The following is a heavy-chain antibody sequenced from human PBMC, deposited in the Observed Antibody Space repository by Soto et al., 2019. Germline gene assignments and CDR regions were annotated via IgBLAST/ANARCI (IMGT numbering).Heavy chain of an antibody. D-gene: IGHD1-1*01. CDR3: ARDYISQMPGMHY. CDR1: GGTFSSYT. Sequence: SVKVSWKASGGTFSSYTISWVRQAPGQGLEWMGRIIPILGIANYAQKFQGRVTITADKSTSTAYMELSSLRSEDTAVYYCARDYISQMPGMHYSGQATLVTVSS. V-gene: IGHV1-69*04. J-gene: IGHJ4*02. CDR2: IIPILGIA.